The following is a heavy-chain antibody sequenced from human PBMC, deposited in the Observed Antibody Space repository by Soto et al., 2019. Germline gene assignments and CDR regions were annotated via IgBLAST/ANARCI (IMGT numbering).Heavy chain of an antibody. Sequence: PGESLKISCKGSGYSFTSYWISWVRQVPGKGLEWMGRIDPSDSYTNYSPSFQGHVTISADKSISTAYLQWSSLKASDTAMYYCARHYDAWAAMVTHNYYYGMDVWGQGTTVTVSS. V-gene: IGHV5-10-1*01. J-gene: IGHJ6*02. D-gene: IGHD5-18*01. CDR3: ARHYDAWAAMVTHNYYYGMDV. CDR1: GYSFTSYW. CDR2: IDPSDSYT.